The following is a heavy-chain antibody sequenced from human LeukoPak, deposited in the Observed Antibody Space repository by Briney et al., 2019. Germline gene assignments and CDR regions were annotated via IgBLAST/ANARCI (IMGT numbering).Heavy chain of an antibody. J-gene: IGHJ6*02. Sequence: GGSLRLSCAASGFTFSSYWMHWVRQAPGKGLVWVSRINSDGSSTSYADSVKGRFTISRDNAKNTLYLQMSSLRAEDTAVYYCARGYDPDYYYYGMDVWGQGTTVTVSS. D-gene: IGHD3-16*01. CDR3: ARGYDPDYYYYGMDV. CDR2: INSDGSST. CDR1: GFTFSSYW. V-gene: IGHV3-74*01.